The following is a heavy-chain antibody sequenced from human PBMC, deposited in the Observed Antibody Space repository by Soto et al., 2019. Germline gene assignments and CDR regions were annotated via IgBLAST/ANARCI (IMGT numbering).Heavy chain of an antibody. CDR3: AKDMVVGGCGGDCYSYYYYGMDV. Sequence: EVQLVESGGGLVQPGRSLRLSCAASGFTFDDYAMHWVRQAPGKGLEWVSGISWNSGSIGYADSVKGRFTISRDNAKNSLYLQMNSLRAEDTALYYCAKDMVVGGCGGDCYSYYYYGMDVWGQGTTVTVSS. CDR2: ISWNSGSI. J-gene: IGHJ6*02. CDR1: GFTFDDYA. D-gene: IGHD2-21*02. V-gene: IGHV3-9*01.